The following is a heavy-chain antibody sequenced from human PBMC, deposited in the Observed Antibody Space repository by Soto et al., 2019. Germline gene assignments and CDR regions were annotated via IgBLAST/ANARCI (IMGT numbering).Heavy chain of an antibody. D-gene: IGHD3-10*01. CDR2: IYYSGST. CDR3: ARVTGVPPYNWFDP. CDR1: GGSISSYY. V-gene: IGHV4-59*01. Sequence: SETLSLTCTVSGGSISSYYWSWIRQPPGKGLEWIGYIYYSGSTNYNPSLKSRVTISVDTSKNQFSLKLSSVTAADTAVYYCARVTGVPPYNWFDPWGQGTLVTVSS. J-gene: IGHJ5*02.